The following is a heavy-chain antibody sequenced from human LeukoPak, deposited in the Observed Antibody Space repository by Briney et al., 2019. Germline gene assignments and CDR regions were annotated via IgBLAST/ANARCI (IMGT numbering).Heavy chain of an antibody. CDR2: INTDGISP. CDR3: ARDGYAFDI. CDR1: GFTFSSSW. Sequence: GGSLRLSCAASGFTFSSSWMHWVRQAPGKGLAWVSRINTDGISPSYADSVKGRFTISRDNAKNTLYLQMNSLRAEDTAVYFCARDGYAFDIWGQGTMVTVSS. V-gene: IGHV3-74*01. J-gene: IGHJ3*02.